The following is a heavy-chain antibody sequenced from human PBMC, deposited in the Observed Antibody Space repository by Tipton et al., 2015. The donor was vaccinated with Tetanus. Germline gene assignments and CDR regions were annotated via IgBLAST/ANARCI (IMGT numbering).Heavy chain of an antibody. D-gene: IGHD5-12*01. J-gene: IGHJ4*02. CDR2: VSGAGGSK. CDR1: GFTFNDFA. Sequence: SLRLSCVGSGFTFNDFAIHWVRQVSGKGLEWVSAVSGAGGSKVYADSVKGRFTISRDNSKDTLYLQMNSLRPEDTAVYYCARDRGGNDGSYFDYWGQGTLVTVSS. CDR3: ARDRGGNDGSYFDY. V-gene: IGHV3-9*01.